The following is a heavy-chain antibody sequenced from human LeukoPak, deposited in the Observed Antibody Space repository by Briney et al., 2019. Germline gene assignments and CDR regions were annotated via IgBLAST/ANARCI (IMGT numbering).Heavy chain of an antibody. D-gene: IGHD5-12*01. Sequence: GALVKVSCKASGYTFTSYGISWVRQAPGQGLEWMGWISAYNGNTNYAQKLQGRVTMTTDTSTSTAYMELRSLRSDDTAVYYCARAGLGYRYTVEDYYYYMDVWGKGTTVTISS. J-gene: IGHJ6*03. CDR2: ISAYNGNT. CDR3: ARAGLGYRYTVEDYYYYMDV. CDR1: GYTFTSYG. V-gene: IGHV1-18*01.